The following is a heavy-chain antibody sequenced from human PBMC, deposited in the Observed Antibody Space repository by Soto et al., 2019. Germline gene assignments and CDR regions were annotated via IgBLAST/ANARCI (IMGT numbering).Heavy chain of an antibody. CDR3: AREKVGAVDY. CDR1: GYTFTSYD. V-gene: IGHV1-8*01. Sequence: QVQLVQSGAEVKKPGASVKVSCKASGYTFTSYDINWVRQATGQGLEWMGWMNPNSGNTGYAQKFQGRVXXXRNTXXXTAXXXLXXXRSEDTAVYYCAREKVGAVDYWGQGTLVTVSS. J-gene: IGHJ4*02. D-gene: IGHD1-26*01. CDR2: MNPNSGNT.